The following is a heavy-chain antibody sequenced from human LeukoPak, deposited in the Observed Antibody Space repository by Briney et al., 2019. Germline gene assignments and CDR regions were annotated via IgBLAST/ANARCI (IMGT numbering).Heavy chain of an antibody. D-gene: IGHD1-26*01. J-gene: IGHJ4*02. CDR1: GGSISSYY. Sequence: PSETLSLTCTVSGGSISSYYWSWIRQPPGKGLEWIGDIYYSGSTNYNPSLKSRVTISVDTSKNQFSLKLSSVTAADTAVYYCARAHTTYSGSYHGYFDYWGQGTLVTVSS. CDR2: IYYSGST. V-gene: IGHV4-59*01. CDR3: ARAHTTYSGSYHGYFDY.